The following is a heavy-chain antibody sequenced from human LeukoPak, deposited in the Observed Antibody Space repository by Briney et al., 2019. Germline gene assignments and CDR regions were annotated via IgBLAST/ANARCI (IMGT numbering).Heavy chain of an antibody. CDR2: IYYSGST. D-gene: IGHD5-18*01. CDR1: GGSVSSGSYY. V-gene: IGHV4-61*01. J-gene: IGHJ5*02. Sequence: SETLSLTCTVSGGSVSSGSYYWSWIRQPPGKGLEWIGYIYYSGSTNYNPSLKSRVTISVDTSKNQFSLKLSSVTAGDTAVYYCASYSYGLQDWFDPWGQGTLVTVSS. CDR3: ASYSYGLQDWFDP.